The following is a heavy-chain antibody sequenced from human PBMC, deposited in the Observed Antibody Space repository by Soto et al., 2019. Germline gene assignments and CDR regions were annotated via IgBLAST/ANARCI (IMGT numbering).Heavy chain of an antibody. Sequence: SGPTLVNPTQTLTLTCTFSGFSLSTSGMRVSWIRQTPGKALEWLARIDRDDDKFYSTPLKTRLTISKDTSKNQVVLTMTNMDPVDTATYYCARGDSGNWFDSWGQGTLVTVSS. V-gene: IGHV2-70*04. D-gene: IGHD3-10*01. CDR1: GFSLSTSGMR. CDR3: ARGDSGNWFDS. CDR2: IDRDDDK. J-gene: IGHJ5*01.